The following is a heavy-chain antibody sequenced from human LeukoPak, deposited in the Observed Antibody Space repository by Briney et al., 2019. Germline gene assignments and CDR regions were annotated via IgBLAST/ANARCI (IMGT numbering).Heavy chain of an antibody. Sequence: GASVKVSCKASGYTFTSYGISWVRQAPGQGLEWMGWISAYNGNTNYAQKLQGRVTMTTDTSTSTAYMELRSLRSDDTAVYYCARENYDFWSGSPHGYYYYYMDVWGKGTTVTVSS. V-gene: IGHV1-18*01. J-gene: IGHJ6*03. D-gene: IGHD3-3*01. CDR3: ARENYDFWSGSPHGYYYYYMDV. CDR1: GYTFTSYG. CDR2: ISAYNGNT.